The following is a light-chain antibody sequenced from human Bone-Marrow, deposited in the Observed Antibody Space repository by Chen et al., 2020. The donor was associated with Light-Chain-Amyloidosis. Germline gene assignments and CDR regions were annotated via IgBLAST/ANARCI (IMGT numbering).Light chain of an antibody. Sequence: QFALTQPPSASGSPGQSVTTSCPGPNSDVGRYDYVSWYQQHPGKAPKLLIYEVLKRSSGVPDRFSGSKSGHTASLTISGLQAEDEADYYCCSYAGDSWVFGGGTKLTVL. CDR3: CSYAGDSWV. CDR2: EVL. CDR1: NSDVGRYDY. J-gene: IGLJ3*02. V-gene: IGLV2-8*01.